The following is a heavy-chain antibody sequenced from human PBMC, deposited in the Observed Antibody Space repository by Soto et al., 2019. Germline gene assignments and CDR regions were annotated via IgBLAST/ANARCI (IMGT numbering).Heavy chain of an antibody. Sequence: PSETLSLTCAVYGGSFSGYYWSWIRQPPGKGLEWVGEINHSGSTNYNPSLKSRVTISLDASKNQFSLKLSSVTAADTAVYYCARGPSGDYVWGSYRRRTTFDYWGQGTLVTVSS. J-gene: IGHJ4*02. CDR2: INHSGST. CDR3: ARGPSGDYVWGSYRRRTTFDY. CDR1: GGSFSGYY. V-gene: IGHV4-34*01. D-gene: IGHD3-16*02.